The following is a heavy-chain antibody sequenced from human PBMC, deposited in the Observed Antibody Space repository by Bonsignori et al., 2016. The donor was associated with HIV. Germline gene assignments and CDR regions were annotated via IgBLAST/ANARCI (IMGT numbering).Heavy chain of an antibody. CDR2: TVGDVT. CDR3: ARDLNY. V-gene: IGHV3-53*01. Sequence: GESLKISCAASGFTVSTNYMSWVRQAPGKGLEWLSVTVGDVTNYADSVKGRFTISRDNSKNTLYLQMNSLRVDDTAVYFCARDLNYWGQGTLVTVSS. CDR1: GFTVSTNY. J-gene: IGHJ4*02.